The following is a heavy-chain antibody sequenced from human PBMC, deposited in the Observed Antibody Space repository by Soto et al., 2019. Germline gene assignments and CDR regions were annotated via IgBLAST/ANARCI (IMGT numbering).Heavy chain of an antibody. CDR2: IIPILGIA. D-gene: IGHD2-15*01. CDR3: AADCSGGSCPIRQHDY. CDR1: GGTFSSYT. Sequence: GASVKVSCKASGGTFSSYTISWVRQAPGQGLEWMGRIIPILGIANYAQKFQGRVTITADKSTSTAYMELSSLRSEDTAVYYCAADCSGGSCPIRQHDYWGQGTLVTVSS. V-gene: IGHV1-69*02. J-gene: IGHJ4*02.